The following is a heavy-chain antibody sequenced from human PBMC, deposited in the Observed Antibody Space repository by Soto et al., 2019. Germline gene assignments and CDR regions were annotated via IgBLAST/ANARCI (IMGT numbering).Heavy chain of an antibody. V-gene: IGHV1-58*02. J-gene: IGHJ6*02. Sequence: QMQLVQSGPEVKKPGTSVKVSCKASGFTFTSSAMQWVRQARGQRLEWIGWIVVGSGNTNYAQKFQERVTITRDMSTNTAYMGLSSLRSEDTAVYYCAAPVVPASEYYHYGMDVWGQGTTVTVSS. CDR1: GFTFTSSA. CDR2: IVVGSGNT. CDR3: AAPVVPASEYYHYGMDV. D-gene: IGHD2-2*01.